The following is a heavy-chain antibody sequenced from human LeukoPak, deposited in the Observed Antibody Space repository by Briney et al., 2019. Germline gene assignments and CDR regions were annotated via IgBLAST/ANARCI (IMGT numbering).Heavy chain of an antibody. Sequence: SETLFLTCTVSGGSISSYYWSWIRQPPGKGLEWIGYIYYSGSTNYNPSLKSRVTISVDTSKNQFSLKLSSVTAADTAVYYCASSMVRGNYYYMDVWGKGTTVTVSS. CDR3: ASSMVRGNYYYMDV. J-gene: IGHJ6*03. V-gene: IGHV4-59*01. CDR2: IYYSGST. D-gene: IGHD3-10*01. CDR1: GGSISSYY.